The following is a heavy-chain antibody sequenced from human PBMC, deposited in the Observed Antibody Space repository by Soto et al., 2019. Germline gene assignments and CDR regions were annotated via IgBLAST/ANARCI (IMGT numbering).Heavy chain of an antibody. D-gene: IGHD6-6*01. J-gene: IGHJ6*03. CDR1: GFPLSTNEVG. CDR3: ALGEVARPDYYYYMEV. Sequence: SGATLVNPTHPFTLNCRFSGFPLSTNEVGVGWIRQPPGKALEWLALIYWDDDTRYSPSLKSRLTITKDTSKNQVVLRMTNMEPVDTATYYCALGEVARPDYYYYMEVWGKGTTVTVSS. V-gene: IGHV2-5*02. CDR2: IYWDDDT.